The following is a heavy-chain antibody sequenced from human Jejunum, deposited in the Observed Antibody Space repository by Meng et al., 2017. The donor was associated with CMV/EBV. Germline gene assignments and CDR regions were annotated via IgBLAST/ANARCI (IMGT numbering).Heavy chain of an antibody. D-gene: IGHD2-8*01. J-gene: IGHJ6*01. Sequence: TFSAYPMSGVRQAPGKGLEWVSMIYSNGIDTYYADSVKGRFITSRDNSKNMLYLQINSLRAEDTAVYYCAKYAKGVRSGNIYAMDVWGQGTTVTVSS. CDR3: AKYAKGVRSGNIYAMDV. V-gene: IGHV3-23*03. CDR2: IYSNGIDT. CDR1: TFSAYP.